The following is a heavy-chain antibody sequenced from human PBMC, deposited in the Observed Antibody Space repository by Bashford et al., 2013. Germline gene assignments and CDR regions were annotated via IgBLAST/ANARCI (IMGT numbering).Heavy chain of an antibody. J-gene: IGHJ5*02. CDR2: MNPSSGDT. CDR3: AREPTFHNILIGADTGLDP. Sequence: ASVKVSCKASGYTFIDYSIHWVRQAPGQGLEWLGWMNPSSGDTHFGQKFQGRVTMTSDTFITTAHMELSSLRSDDTAVYFCAREPTFHNILIGADTGLDPWGQGTLVTVSS. V-gene: IGHV1-2*02. D-gene: IGHD2-21*01. CDR1: GYTFIDYS.